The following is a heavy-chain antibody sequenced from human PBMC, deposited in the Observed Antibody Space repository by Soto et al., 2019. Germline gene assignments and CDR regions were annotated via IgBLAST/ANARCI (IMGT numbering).Heavy chain of an antibody. D-gene: IGHD6-19*01. CDR3: AGDAAVPGETDRFDY. Sequence: RSETLSSTYAVSGASFSVFYLSWIRPSPGKGLEWIGEIDHSGITNHNTALKSRATMSVDTSKNQFSLKLRSVTAADTAMYYCAGDAAVPGETDRFDYWGQGTLVTVSS. V-gene: IGHV4-34*04. J-gene: IGHJ4*02. CDR1: GASFSVFY. CDR2: IDHSGIT.